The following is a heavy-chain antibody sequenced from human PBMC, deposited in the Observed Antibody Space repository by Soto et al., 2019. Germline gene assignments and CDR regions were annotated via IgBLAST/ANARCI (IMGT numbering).Heavy chain of an antibody. J-gene: IGHJ4*02. V-gene: IGHV3-7*01. CDR2: IKQGGREK. CDR1: GFTLSNYW. Sequence: PGGSLRLSCEASGFTLSNYWMSWVRQAPGKGLEWVASIKQGGREKFYVDSVKGRFTISRDDAKNSLYLQMNSLRVEDTAVYYCARSLHIAVVPVAGVYFDYWGQGTLVTVSS. CDR3: ARSLHIAVVPVAGVYFDY. D-gene: IGHD2-2*01.